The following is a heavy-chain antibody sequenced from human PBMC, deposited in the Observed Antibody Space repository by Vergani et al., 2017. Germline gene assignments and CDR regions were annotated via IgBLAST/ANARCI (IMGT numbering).Heavy chain of an antibody. D-gene: IGHD3-22*01. CDR3: ARDDSSGYYYGAFDI. V-gene: IGHV4-59*11. CDR1: GGSISSHY. J-gene: IGHJ3*02. CDR2: IYYSGST. Sequence: QVQLQESGPGLVKPSETLSLTCTVSGGSISSHYWSWIRQPPGKGLEWIGYIYYSGSTYYNPSLKSRVTISVDTSKNQFSLKLSSVTAADTAVYYCARDDSSGYYYGAFDIWGQGTMVTVSS.